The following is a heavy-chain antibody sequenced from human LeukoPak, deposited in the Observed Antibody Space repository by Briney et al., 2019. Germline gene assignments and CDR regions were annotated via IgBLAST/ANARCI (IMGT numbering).Heavy chain of an antibody. CDR1: GFTVSSNY. CDR2: IYSGSTT. CDR3: AKGPRPGSSGYPNLDH. J-gene: IGHJ4*02. V-gene: IGHV3-53*01. Sequence: HPGGSLRLSCAASGFTVSSNYMNWVRQAPGKGLEWVSLIYSGSTTNYADSVKGRFTISRDNSKNTLYLQMNSLGVEDTAVYYCAKGPRPGSSGYPNLDHWGQGTLVTVSS. D-gene: IGHD3-22*01.